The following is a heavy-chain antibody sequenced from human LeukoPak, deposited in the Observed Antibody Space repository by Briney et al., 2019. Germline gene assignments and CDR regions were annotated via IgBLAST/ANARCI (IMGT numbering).Heavy chain of an antibody. CDR3: TTATYYDFWSGYFILIGVQNSHFDY. V-gene: IGHV3-15*01. Sequence: GGSLRLSCAASGFTFSNVWMSWVRQAPGKGLEWVGRIKSKTDGGTTDYAAPVKGRFTISRDDSKNTLYLQMNSLKTEDTAVYYCTTATYYDFWSGYFILIGVQNSHFDYWGQGTLVTVSS. CDR2: IKSKTDGGTT. CDR1: GFTFSNVW. J-gene: IGHJ4*02. D-gene: IGHD3-3*01.